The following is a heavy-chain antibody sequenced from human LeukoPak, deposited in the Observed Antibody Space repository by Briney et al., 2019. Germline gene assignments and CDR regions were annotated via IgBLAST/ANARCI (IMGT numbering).Heavy chain of an antibody. V-gene: IGHV3-23*01. CDR2: ICGSGNGT. D-gene: IGHD3-3*01. Sequence: GSLRLSCVVSGFTFKNYAMSWVRQAPGKGLECLPSICGSGNGTDYADSVKGRFTVSRDNSKNTLYLHMNTLSAEDTAVYYCAKWAYYDFWSGHYKSHFDSWGQGTLVTVSP. CDR1: GFTFKNYA. CDR3: AKWAYYDFWSGHYKSHFDS. J-gene: IGHJ4*02.